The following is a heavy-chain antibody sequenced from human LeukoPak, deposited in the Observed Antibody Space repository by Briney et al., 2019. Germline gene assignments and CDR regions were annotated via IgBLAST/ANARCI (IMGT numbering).Heavy chain of an antibody. V-gene: IGHV4-34*01. J-gene: IGHJ6*03. CDR2: INHSGST. Sequence: GSLRLSCAASGFTFSSYAMSWVRQAPGKGLEWIGEINHSGSTNYDPSLKSRVTISVYTSKNQFSLKLSSVTAADTAVYYCARGTSIRRGQYYMDVWGKGTTVTVSS. CDR3: ARGTSIRRGQYYMDV. D-gene: IGHD5-24*01. CDR1: GFTFSSYA.